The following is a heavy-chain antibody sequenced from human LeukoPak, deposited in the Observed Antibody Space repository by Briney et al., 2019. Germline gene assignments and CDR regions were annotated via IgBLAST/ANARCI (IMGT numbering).Heavy chain of an antibody. CDR1: GFTFSSYA. CDR2: ISGSGGST. CDR3: AKDGGGNCYDLIDY. Sequence: GGSLRLSCAASGFTFSSYAMSWVRQAPGKGLEWVSAISGSGGSTYYADSVRGRFTISRDKSKNTLYLQMNSLRAEDTALYYCAKDGGGNCYDLIDYWGQGTLVTVSS. D-gene: IGHD2-21*01. J-gene: IGHJ4*02. V-gene: IGHV3-23*01.